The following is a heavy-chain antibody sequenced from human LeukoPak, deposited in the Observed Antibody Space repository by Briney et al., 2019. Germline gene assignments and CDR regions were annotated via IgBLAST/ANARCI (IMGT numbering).Heavy chain of an antibody. J-gene: IGHJ4*02. V-gene: IGHV4-59*01. D-gene: IGHD3-10*01. CDR3: ARLYYYGSGTLDY. Sequence: TSETLSLTCTVSGGSISSYYWSWIRQPPGKGLEWIGYIYYSGSTNYNPSLKSRVTMSLDTSKNQFSLKLTSVTAADTAMYYCARLYYYGSGTLDYWGQGTLVTVSS. CDR2: IYYSGST. CDR1: GGSISSYY.